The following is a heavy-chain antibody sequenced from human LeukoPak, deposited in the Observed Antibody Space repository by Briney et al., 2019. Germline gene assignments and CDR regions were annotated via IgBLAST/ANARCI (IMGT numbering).Heavy chain of an antibody. CDR3: ARQGGKGPLNDY. CDR1: GGSISNYY. D-gene: IGHD2-15*01. Sequence: SETLSLTCTVSGGSISNYYWSWIRQPPGKGLEWIGYIYYSGSTNYNPSLKSRVTISADTSKNQVFLKLSSVTAADTAVYYCARQGGKGPLNDYWGQGTLVTVSS. J-gene: IGHJ4*02. CDR2: IYYSGST. V-gene: IGHV4-59*08.